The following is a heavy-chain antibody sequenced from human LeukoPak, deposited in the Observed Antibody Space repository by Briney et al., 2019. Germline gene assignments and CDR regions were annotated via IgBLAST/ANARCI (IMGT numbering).Heavy chain of an antibody. J-gene: IGHJ4*02. CDR1: GYSFTSYW. D-gene: IGHD1-26*01. Sequence: GESLKISCKGSGYSFTSYWIGWGRHMPGKGLWWMGIIYPGDSDTRYSLSFQGQVTISADKSISTAYLQWSRLKASDTAMYYCARQPDKWEPRRASDYWGQGTLVTVSS. CDR2: IYPGDSDT. V-gene: IGHV5-51*01. CDR3: ARQPDKWEPRRASDY.